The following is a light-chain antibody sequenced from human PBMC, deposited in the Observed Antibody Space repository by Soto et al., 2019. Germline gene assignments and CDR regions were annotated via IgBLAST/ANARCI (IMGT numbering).Light chain of an antibody. CDR3: QQYGISPLT. V-gene: IGKV3-20*01. CDR2: GAS. J-gene: IGKJ4*01. CDR1: QSVSSSY. Sequence: EIVLTQSPGTLSLSPGERATLSCRASQSVSSSYLAWYQQKPGQAPRLLIYGASSRATGIQDRFSGSGSGTDFTLTISILEPEDFAVYYCQQYGISPLTFGGGTKVEIK.